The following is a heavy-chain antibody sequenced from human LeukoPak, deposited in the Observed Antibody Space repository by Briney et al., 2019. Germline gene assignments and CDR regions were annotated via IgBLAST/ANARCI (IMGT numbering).Heavy chain of an antibody. Sequence: GGSLRLSCAASGFTFSSYGMHWVRQAPGKGLEWVAVISYDGSNKYYADSVKGRFTISRDNSKNTLYLQMNSLRAEDTAVYYCAKEVLGIEEFLAFDIWGQGTMVTVSS. D-gene: IGHD3-3*01. CDR1: GFTFSSYG. CDR3: AKEVLGIEEFLAFDI. CDR2: ISYDGSNK. J-gene: IGHJ3*02. V-gene: IGHV3-30*18.